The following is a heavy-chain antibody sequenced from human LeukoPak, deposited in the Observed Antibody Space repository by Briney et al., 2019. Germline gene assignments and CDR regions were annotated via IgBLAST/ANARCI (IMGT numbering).Heavy chain of an antibody. D-gene: IGHD2-2*01. Sequence: PSETLSLTCAVYGGSFSGYYWSWIRQPPGKGLEWIGEINHSGSTNYNPSLKSRVTISVDTSKNQFSLKLSSVTAADTAVYYCARVVGGYCSSTSCSARGKYGMDVWGQGTTVTVSS. CDR1: GGSFSGYY. J-gene: IGHJ6*02. V-gene: IGHV4-34*01. CDR2: INHSGST. CDR3: ARVVGGYCSSTSCSARGKYGMDV.